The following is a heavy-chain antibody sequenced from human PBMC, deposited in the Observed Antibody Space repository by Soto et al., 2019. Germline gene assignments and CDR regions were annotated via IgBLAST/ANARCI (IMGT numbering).Heavy chain of an antibody. V-gene: IGHV3-23*01. J-gene: IGHJ6*03. Sequence: GGSLRLSCAASGFTFSSYAMSWVRQAPGKGLEWVSAISGSGGSTYYADSVKGRFTISRDNSKNTLYLQMNSLRAEDTAVYYCARDSRRLVVVPAATPPGYYYYYMDVWGKGTTVTVSS. CDR2: ISGSGGST. CDR3: ARDSRRLVVVPAATPPGYYYYYMDV. CDR1: GFTFSSYA. D-gene: IGHD2-2*01.